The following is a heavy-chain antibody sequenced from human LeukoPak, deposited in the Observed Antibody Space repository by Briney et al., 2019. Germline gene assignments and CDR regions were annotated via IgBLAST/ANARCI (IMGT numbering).Heavy chain of an antibody. CDR3: AREVGPYGSGTFGAFDI. V-gene: IGHV3-53*01. CDR1: GFTVSSNS. D-gene: IGHD3-10*01. J-gene: IGHJ3*02. CDR2: IYSGGNT. Sequence: PGGSLRLSCTVSGFTVSSNSWSWVRQAPGKGLEWVSFIYSGGNTHYSDSVKGRFTLSRDNSKNTLYLQMNSLRAEDTAVYYCAREVGPYGSGTFGAFDIWGQGTMVTVSS.